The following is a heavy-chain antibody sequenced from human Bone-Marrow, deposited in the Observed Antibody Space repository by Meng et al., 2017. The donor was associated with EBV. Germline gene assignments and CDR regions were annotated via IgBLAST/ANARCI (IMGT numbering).Heavy chain of an antibody. CDR1: GFTFSSYA. V-gene: IGHV3-23*01. Sequence: EVQLLESGGGLLEPXGSLRPSCAASGFTFSSYAMSWVRQAPGKGLEWVSAISGSGGSTYYADSVKGRFTISRDNSKNTLYLQMNSLRAEDTAVYYCAKDLGNDVWGSYQPWCQGTLVNVSS. CDR2: ISGSGGST. D-gene: IGHD3-16*02. CDR3: AKDLGNDVWGSYQP. J-gene: IGHJ5*02.